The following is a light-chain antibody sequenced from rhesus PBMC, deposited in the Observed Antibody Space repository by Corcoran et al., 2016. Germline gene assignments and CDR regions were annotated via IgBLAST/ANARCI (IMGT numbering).Light chain of an antibody. CDR1: QNIYSN. Sequence: DIQMTQSPSALSASVGDRVTISCRASQNIYSNLAWYQQKPGKAPKLLIYAASSLQTGIPSRVSGSGSGTDFTRTISSLQPEDSAAYYCQHYYDNPYSFGQGTKVEIK. CDR2: AAS. J-gene: IGKJ2*01. V-gene: IGKV1S12*01. CDR3: QHYYDNPYS.